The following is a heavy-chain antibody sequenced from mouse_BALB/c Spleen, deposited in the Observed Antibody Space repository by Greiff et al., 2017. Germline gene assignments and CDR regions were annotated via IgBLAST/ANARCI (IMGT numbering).Heavy chain of an antibody. CDR3: ARDSLYYGSSNWYFDV. J-gene: IGHJ1*01. Sequence: QVQLQQSGPGLVAPSQSLSITCTVSGFSLTSYGVHWVRQPPGKGLEWLGVIWAGGSTNYNSALMSRLSISKDNSKSQVFLKMNSLQTDDTAMYYCARDSLYYGSSNWYFDVWGAGTTVTVSS. CDR1: GFSLTSYG. V-gene: IGHV2-9*02. D-gene: IGHD1-1*01. CDR2: IWAGGST.